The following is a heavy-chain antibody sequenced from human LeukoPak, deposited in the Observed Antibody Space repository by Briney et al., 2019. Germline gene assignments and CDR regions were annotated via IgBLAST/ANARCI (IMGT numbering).Heavy chain of an antibody. Sequence: GASVKVSCKASGYTFTSYGITWVRQAPGQGLEWVGWISAYNGNTNYAQNLQGRVSMTTDTSTSTAYMEVRSLRSDDTAVYYCARSKVGATIDYWGQGTLVTVSS. D-gene: IGHD1-26*01. J-gene: IGHJ4*02. CDR3: ARSKVGATIDY. V-gene: IGHV1-18*01. CDR1: GYTFTSYG. CDR2: ISAYNGNT.